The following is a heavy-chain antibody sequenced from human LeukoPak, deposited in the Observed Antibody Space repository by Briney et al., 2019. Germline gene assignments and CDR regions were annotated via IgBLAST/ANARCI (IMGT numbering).Heavy chain of an antibody. J-gene: IGHJ4*02. CDR3: ARDGGSGADY. V-gene: IGHV3-21*01. CDR2: ISSSSSYI. Sequence: GGSLRLSCSASGFTFSSYSMNWVRQAPGKGLEWVSSISSSSSYIYYADSVKGRFTISRDNAKNSLYLQMNSLRAEDTAVYYCARDGGSGADYWGQGTLVSVSS. D-gene: IGHD3-16*01. CDR1: GFTFSSYS.